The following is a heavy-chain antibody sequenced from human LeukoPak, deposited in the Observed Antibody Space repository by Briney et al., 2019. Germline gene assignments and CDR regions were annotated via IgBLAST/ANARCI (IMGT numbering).Heavy chain of an antibody. CDR2: ISSSSSYI. D-gene: IGHD2-2*02. J-gene: IGHJ4*02. V-gene: IGHV3-21*01. Sequence: GGSLRLSCAASGFTFSSYSMNWVRQAPGKGLEWVSSISSSSSYIYYADSVKRRFTISRDNAKNSLYLQMNSLRAEDTAVYYCARAGSTSCYIWGQGTLVTVSS. CDR3: ARAGSTSCYI. CDR1: GFTFSSYS.